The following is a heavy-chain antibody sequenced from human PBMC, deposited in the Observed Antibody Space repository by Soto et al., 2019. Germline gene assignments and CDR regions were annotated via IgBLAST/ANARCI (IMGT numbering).Heavy chain of an antibody. Sequence: QVHLVQSGAEVKKPGASVKVSCKASGYTFTSYGNTWVRQATGQGLEWMGWISAHNGNTDYAQKLQGRVIVTRDTSTSTAYMELRSQISDDTAVYYCARGRYGDYWGKGALVTVSS. CDR3: ARGRYGDY. V-gene: IGHV1-18*01. CDR2: ISAHNGNT. CDR1: GYTFTSYG. D-gene: IGHD1-1*01. J-gene: IGHJ4*02.